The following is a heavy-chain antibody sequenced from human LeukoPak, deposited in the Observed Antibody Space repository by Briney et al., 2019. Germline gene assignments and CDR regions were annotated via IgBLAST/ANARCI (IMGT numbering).Heavy chain of an antibody. J-gene: IGHJ3*02. CDR3: ARGRAVLRFLEWPIDDAFDI. D-gene: IGHD3-3*01. CDR1: GYTFTSYG. CDR2: ISAYNGNT. Sequence: ASVKVSCTASGYTFTSYGISWVRQAPGQGLEWMGWISAYNGNTNYAQKLQGRVTMTTDTSTSTAYMELRSLRSDDTAVYYCARGRAVLRFLEWPIDDAFDIWGQGTMVTVSS. V-gene: IGHV1-18*01.